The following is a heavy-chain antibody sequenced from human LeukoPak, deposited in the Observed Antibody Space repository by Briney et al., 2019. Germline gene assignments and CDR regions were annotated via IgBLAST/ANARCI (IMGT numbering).Heavy chain of an antibody. CDR3: TKVTVADYLSALFDY. J-gene: IGHJ4*02. V-gene: IGHV3-23*01. CDR2: ITGSGGST. Sequence: GGSLRLSCAASGFTFSNYAMSWVRQAPGKGLEWVSAITGSGGSTWYADSVKGHFTISRDNSKNTLYLQMNSLGAEDTAVYYCTKVTVADYLSALFDYWGQGTLVTVSS. CDR1: GFTFSNYA. D-gene: IGHD6-19*01.